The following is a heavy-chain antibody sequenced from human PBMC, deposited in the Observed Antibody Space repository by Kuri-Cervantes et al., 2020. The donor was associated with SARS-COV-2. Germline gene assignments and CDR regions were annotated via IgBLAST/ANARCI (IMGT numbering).Heavy chain of an antibody. CDR3: AKGGYCSSTSCSPRWFDP. CDR1: GFTFTTYS. D-gene: IGHD2-2*01. Sequence: GESLKISCAASGFTFTTYSMTWVRQTPGKGLEWVSSISSSSSQRYYVDSVKGRFTISRDNAKNSLYLQMNSLRAEDTAVYYRAKGGYCSSTSCSPRWFDPWGQGTLVTVSS. V-gene: IGHV3-21*01. J-gene: IGHJ5*02. CDR2: ISSSSSQR.